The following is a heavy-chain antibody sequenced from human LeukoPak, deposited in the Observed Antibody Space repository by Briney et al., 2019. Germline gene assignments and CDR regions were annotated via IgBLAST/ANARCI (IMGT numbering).Heavy chain of an antibody. D-gene: IGHD3-16*01. Sequence: KPSETLSLTCTVSGGSISSYYWSWIRQPPGKGLEWLGYIYYSGSTNYHPSLKGRVTISVDTSKNQFSLKLSSVTAADTAVYYCARLLGVYFDYWGQGTLVTVSS. V-gene: IGHV4-59*08. J-gene: IGHJ4*02. CDR3: ARLLGVYFDY. CDR2: IYYSGST. CDR1: GGSISSYY.